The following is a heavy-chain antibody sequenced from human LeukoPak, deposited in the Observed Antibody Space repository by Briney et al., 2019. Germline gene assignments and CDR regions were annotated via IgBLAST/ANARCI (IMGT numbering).Heavy chain of an antibody. V-gene: IGHV1-8*01. CDR2: MNPNSGNT. Sequence: GASVKVSCKASGCTFTSYDINWVRQATGQGLEWMGWMNPNSGNTGCAQKFQGRVTMTRNTSISTAYMELSSLRSEDTAVYYCARRALGYCSGGSCITSWGQGTMVTVSS. J-gene: IGHJ3*01. CDR1: GCTFTSYD. D-gene: IGHD2-15*01. CDR3: ARRALGYCSGGSCITS.